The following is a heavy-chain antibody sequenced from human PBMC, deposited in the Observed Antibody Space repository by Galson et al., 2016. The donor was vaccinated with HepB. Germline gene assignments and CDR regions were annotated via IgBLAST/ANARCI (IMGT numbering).Heavy chain of an antibody. CDR3: ARGTPAVKSGNWLDP. CDR2: AYHLGYT. D-gene: IGHD4-23*01. V-gene: IGHV4-4*02. J-gene: IGHJ5*02. Sequence: SETLSLTCAVSGDSITSDSWWSWVRQSPAKGLEWIGEAYHLGYTSYNPSLKSRVAIFLDNSKNQFSLILHSVTAADTAIYYWARGTPAVKSGNWLDPWGLGTLVTVSS. CDR1: GDSITSDSW.